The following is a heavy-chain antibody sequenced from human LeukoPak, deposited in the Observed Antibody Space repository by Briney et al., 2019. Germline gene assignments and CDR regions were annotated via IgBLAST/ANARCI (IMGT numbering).Heavy chain of an antibody. Sequence: SETLSLTCAVSGVSFNDYYWSWVRQPPGKGLEWIGEINHSGYTNDSPSPKSRVPLSIDTSRKQFSLNLRSVTVADTGIYYCTRMTTGHDYWGQGTLVTVSS. CDR1: GVSFNDYY. D-gene: IGHD4-17*01. CDR3: TRMTTGHDY. V-gene: IGHV4-34*01. J-gene: IGHJ4*02. CDR2: INHSGYT.